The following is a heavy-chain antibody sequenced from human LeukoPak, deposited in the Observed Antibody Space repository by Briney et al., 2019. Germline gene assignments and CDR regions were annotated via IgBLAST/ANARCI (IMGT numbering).Heavy chain of an antibody. J-gene: IGHJ4*02. Sequence: GGSLRLSCAASGFTFSSHAMTWVRQAPGKGLEWVSAISGSGGSTYYADSVKGRFTISRDNFKNTLYLQINSLRAEDAAIYYCAKETGTYSSSPFDFWGQGTLVTVSS. CDR1: GFTFSSHA. CDR3: AKETGTYSSSPFDF. V-gene: IGHV3-23*01. CDR2: ISGSGGST. D-gene: IGHD6-13*01.